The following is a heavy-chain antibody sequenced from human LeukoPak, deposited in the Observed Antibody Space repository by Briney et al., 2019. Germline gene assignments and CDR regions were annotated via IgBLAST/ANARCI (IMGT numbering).Heavy chain of an antibody. J-gene: IGHJ4*02. V-gene: IGHV4-39*07. CDR1: GASISGSGYY. D-gene: IGHD4-11*01. Sequence: SETLSLTCAVSGASISGSGYYLGWIRQPPGKGLEWIGNIYYSGSTYYNPSLKSRVTISVDTSKNQFSLKLSSVTAADTAVYYCARDDDYSSHYWGQGTLVTVSS. CDR2: IYYSGST. CDR3: ARDDDYSSHY.